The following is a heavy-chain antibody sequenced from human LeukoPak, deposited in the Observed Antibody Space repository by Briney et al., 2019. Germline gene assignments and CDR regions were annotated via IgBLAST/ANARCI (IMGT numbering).Heavy chain of an antibody. CDR1: GFAFSTYA. J-gene: IGHJ4*02. CDR2: ISGSGGGT. Sequence: GGSLRLSCAASGFAFSTYAMSWVRQALGMGPEWVSAISGSGGGTYYADSVKGRFTISRDNAKNTLYLLMNNLRAEDTAVYYCAKEDSSSSRYYFEYWGQGTLVTVSS. CDR3: AKEDSSSSRYYFEY. D-gene: IGHD6-6*01. V-gene: IGHV3-23*01.